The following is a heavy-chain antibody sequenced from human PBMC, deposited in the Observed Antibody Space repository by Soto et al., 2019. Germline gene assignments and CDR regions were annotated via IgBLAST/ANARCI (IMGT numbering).Heavy chain of an antibody. CDR3: ARAPKVSGSSQTRPDF. Sequence: LQPPGKGLEWIGEISQSGNTNYSPSLKSRVSISIDTSKKQFSLNLASVSAADTAVYYCARAPKVSGSSQTRPDFWGQGTLVTVSS. D-gene: IGHD6-6*01. V-gene: IGHV4-34*01. J-gene: IGHJ4*02. CDR2: ISQSGNT.